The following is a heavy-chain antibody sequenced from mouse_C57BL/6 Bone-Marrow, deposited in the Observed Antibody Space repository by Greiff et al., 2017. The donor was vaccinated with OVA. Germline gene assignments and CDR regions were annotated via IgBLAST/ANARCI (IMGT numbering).Heavy chain of an antibody. Sequence: QVQLQQSGAELMKPGASVKLSCKATGYTFTGYWIEWVKQRPGHGLEWIGEILPGSGSTNYNEKFKGKATFTADTSSNTAYMQLSSLTTEDSAIYYCARGSQYYGSSPYYFDYWGQGTTLTVSS. J-gene: IGHJ2*01. CDR3: ARGSQYYGSSPYYFDY. V-gene: IGHV1-9*01. D-gene: IGHD1-1*01. CDR2: ILPGSGST. CDR1: GYTFTGYW.